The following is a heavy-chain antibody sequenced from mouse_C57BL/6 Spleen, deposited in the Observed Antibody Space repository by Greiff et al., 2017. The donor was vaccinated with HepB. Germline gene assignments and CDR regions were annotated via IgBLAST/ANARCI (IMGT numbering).Heavy chain of an antibody. CDR2: ILPGSGST. Sequence: QVQLKESGAELMKPGASVKLSCKATGYTFTGYWIEWVKQRPGHGLEWIGEILPGSGSTNYNEKFKGKATFTADTSSNTAYMQLSSLTTEDSAIYYCARYDNYYGSSYAAMDYWGQGTSVTVSS. CDR1: GYTFTGYW. D-gene: IGHD1-1*01. CDR3: ARYDNYYGSSYAAMDY. V-gene: IGHV1-9*01. J-gene: IGHJ4*01.